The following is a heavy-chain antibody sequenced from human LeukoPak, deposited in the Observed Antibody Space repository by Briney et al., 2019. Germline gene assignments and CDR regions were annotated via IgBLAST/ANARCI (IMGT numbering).Heavy chain of an antibody. CDR3: ARARYGSGSSGYFDL. D-gene: IGHD3-10*01. Sequence: SETLSLTCTVSGGSISSYYWSWIRQPPGKGLEWIGYIYYSGSTYYNPSLKSRVTISVDTSKNQFSLKLSSVTAADTAVYYCARARYGSGSSGYFDLWGRGTLVTVSS. CDR1: GGSISSYY. V-gene: IGHV4-59*06. CDR2: IYYSGST. J-gene: IGHJ2*01.